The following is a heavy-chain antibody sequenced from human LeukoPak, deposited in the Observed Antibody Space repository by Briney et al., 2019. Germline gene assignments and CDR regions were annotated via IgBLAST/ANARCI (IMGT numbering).Heavy chain of an antibody. Sequence: PGRSLRLSCAATGVTFSSYAMHLVRQAPGKGLEWVAVISYDGSNKYYADSVKGRFTISRDNSKNTLYLQMNSLRAEDTAVYYCARDFLGSNYYYYGMDVWGQGTTVTVSS. CDR2: ISYDGSNK. V-gene: IGHV3-30-3*01. J-gene: IGHJ6*02. CDR1: GVTFSSYA. D-gene: IGHD2/OR15-2a*01. CDR3: ARDFLGSNYYYYGMDV.